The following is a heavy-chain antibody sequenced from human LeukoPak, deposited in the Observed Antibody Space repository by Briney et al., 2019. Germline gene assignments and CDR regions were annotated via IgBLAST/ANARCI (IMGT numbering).Heavy chain of an antibody. CDR2: ISGSRDST. V-gene: IGHV3-23*01. CDR1: EFTFSRYA. J-gene: IGHJ4*02. Sequence: GGSLRLSCVASEFTFSRYAMSWVRQAPGKGPEWVSVISGSRDSTYYADSVKGRFTISRDNSRNTLYLKMNRLRAEDTGLYYCAKVAYYYGSGSYYKSPLDYWGQGTLVTVSS. CDR3: AKVAYYYGSGSYYKSPLDY. D-gene: IGHD3-10*01.